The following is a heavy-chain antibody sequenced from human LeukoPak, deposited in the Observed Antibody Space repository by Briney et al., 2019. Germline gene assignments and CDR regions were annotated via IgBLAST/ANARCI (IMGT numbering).Heavy chain of an antibody. CDR1: GYTFTSYY. CDR3: AKSPPVHCSGGSCSTHPLTPVDY. V-gene: IGHV1-46*01. D-gene: IGHD2-15*01. J-gene: IGHJ4*02. Sequence: ASVKVSCKASGYTFTSYYMHWVRQAPGQGLEWMGIINPSGGTTNYAQKFQGRVTMTRDTSTSTVYMELSSLRAEDTAVYYCAKSPPVHCSGGSCSTHPLTPVDYWGQGTLVTVSS. CDR2: INPSGGTT.